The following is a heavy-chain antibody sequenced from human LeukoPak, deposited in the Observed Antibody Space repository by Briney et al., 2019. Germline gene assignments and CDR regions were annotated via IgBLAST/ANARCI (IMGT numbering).Heavy chain of an antibody. D-gene: IGHD6-13*01. CDR1: GYTFTSYD. CDR2: MNPNSGNT. J-gene: IGHJ4*02. Sequence: ASVKVSCKASGYTFTSYDINWVRQATGQGLEWMGWMNPNSGNTGYAQKFQGRVTMTRNTSISTAYMEQSSLRSEDTAVYYCARGLPLTGYSSSWYEYNNWGQGTLVTVSS. V-gene: IGHV1-8*01. CDR3: ARGLPLTGYSSSWYEYNN.